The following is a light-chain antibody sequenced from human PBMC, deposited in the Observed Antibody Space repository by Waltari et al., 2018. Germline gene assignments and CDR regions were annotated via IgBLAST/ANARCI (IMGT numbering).Light chain of an antibody. V-gene: IGLV2-14*03. CDR3: SSYTSSSTVV. CDR2: VVR. J-gene: IGLJ2*01. Sequence: QSALTQPASVSGSPGQSITLSCTGTSRDSGGYNYVSGYQQHPGKATKLMIYVVRNRPSGVSNRFSGSNSGNTASLTISELQAEDEANYYCSSYTSSSTVVFGGGTKLTVL. CDR1: SRDSGGYNY.